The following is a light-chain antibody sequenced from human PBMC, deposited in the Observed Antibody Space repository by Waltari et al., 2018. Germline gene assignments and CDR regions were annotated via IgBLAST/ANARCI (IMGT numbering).Light chain of an antibody. CDR1: QSISNY. CDR2: AAS. Sequence: DIQMTQSPSSLSPSVGDRVTITCRASQSISNYLNWYQQKPGKAPQLLIYAASSLQRGVPSRFSGSNFGTDFTLTISSLHPGDFATYYCQQSFSTPRTFGQGTKVEIK. CDR3: QQSFSTPRT. J-gene: IGKJ1*01. V-gene: IGKV1-39*01.